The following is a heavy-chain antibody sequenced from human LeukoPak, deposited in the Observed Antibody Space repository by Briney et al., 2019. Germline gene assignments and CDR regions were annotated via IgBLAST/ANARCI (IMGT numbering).Heavy chain of an antibody. V-gene: IGHV4-30-2*01. Sequence: PSGTLSLTCAVSGGSISSGGYSWSWIRQPPGKGLEWIGYIYHSGSTYYNPSLKSRVTISVDRSKNQFSLKLSSVTAADTAVYYCARYYYYGMDVWGQGTTVTVSS. CDR1: GGSISSGGYS. CDR2: IYHSGST. J-gene: IGHJ6*02. CDR3: ARYYYYGMDV.